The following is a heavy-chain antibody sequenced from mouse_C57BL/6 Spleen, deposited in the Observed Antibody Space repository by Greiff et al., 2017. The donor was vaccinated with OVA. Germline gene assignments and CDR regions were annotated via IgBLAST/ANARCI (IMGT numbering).Heavy chain of an antibody. CDR1: GYTFTSYW. CDR2: INPSSGYT. CDR3: ASEGSPYFDY. Sequence: VQLQQSGAELAKPGASVKLSCKASGYTFTSYWMHWVKQRPGQGLEWIGYINPSSGYTKYNQKIKDKAKLTADKSSSTAYMQPSILTYEDSAVYYCASEGSPYFDYWGQGTTLTVSS. D-gene: IGHD1-1*01. J-gene: IGHJ2*01. V-gene: IGHV1-7*01.